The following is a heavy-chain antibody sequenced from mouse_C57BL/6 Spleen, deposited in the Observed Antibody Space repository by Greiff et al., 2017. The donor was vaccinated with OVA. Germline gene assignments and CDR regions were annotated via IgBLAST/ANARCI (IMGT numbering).Heavy chain of an antibody. CDR1: GFTFSDYG. J-gene: IGHJ1*03. D-gene: IGHD2-3*01. CDR3: ARGDLSIGYFDV. CDR2: ISNLAYSI. V-gene: IGHV5-15*04. Sequence: EVKLVESGGGLVQPGGSLKLSCAASGFTFSDYGMAWVRQAPRKGPEWVAFISNLAYSIYYADPVTGRFTISRENAKNTLYLEMSSLRSEDTAMDYCARGDLSIGYFDVWGTGTTVTVSS.